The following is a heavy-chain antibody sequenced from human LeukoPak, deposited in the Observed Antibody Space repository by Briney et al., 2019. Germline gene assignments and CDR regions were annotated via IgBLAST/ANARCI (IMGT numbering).Heavy chain of an antibody. D-gene: IGHD6-19*01. CDR1: GFTFSSYA. CDR2: ISGSGSRT. CDR3: ARRTAVTGPYFDY. Sequence: GGSLRLSCAASGFTFSSYAMSWGRQAPGKGLEWVSTISGSGSRTYYADSVKGRLTISRDNSKNTLYLQMNSMRMEDTAVYYCARRTAVTGPYFDYWGQGTLVTVSS. V-gene: IGHV3-23*01. J-gene: IGHJ4*02.